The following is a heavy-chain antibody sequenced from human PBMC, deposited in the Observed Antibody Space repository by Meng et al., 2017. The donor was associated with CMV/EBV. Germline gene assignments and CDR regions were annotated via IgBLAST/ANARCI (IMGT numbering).Heavy chain of an antibody. CDR2: ISADNQNT. V-gene: IGHV1-18*01. J-gene: IGHJ4*02. CDR1: RNFFTRHA. D-gene: IGHD4-17*01. Sequence: ASVKVSCKAPRNFFTRHAITWVRQAPGQGLEWMGWISADNQNTNLIQKFQGRITLTTDTSTSTDYMELRSLRSDDTAVYYCARGGDYGDFHDPFDYWGQGTLVTVSS. CDR3: ARGGDYGDFHDPFDY.